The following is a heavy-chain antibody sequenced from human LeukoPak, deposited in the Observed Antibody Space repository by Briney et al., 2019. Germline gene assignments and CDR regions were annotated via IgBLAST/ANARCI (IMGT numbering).Heavy chain of an antibody. CDR2: IYYSGSP. D-gene: IGHD1-26*01. CDR3: ARVSWVGAVGAHFDY. V-gene: IGHV4-39*01. CDR1: GGSISSSSYY. Sequence: SETLSLTCTVSGGSISSSSYYWGWIRQPPGKGLEWIGSIYYSGSPYYNPSLKSRVTISVDTSKNQFSLKLSSVTAADTAVYYCARVSWVGAVGAHFDYWGQGTLVTVSS. J-gene: IGHJ4*02.